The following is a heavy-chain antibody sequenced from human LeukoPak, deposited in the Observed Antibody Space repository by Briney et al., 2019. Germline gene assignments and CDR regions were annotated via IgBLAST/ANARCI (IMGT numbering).Heavy chain of an antibody. CDR3: AKDQYYDQYYFDY. J-gene: IGHJ4*02. Sequence: GGSLRLSCAASGFTFSSYGMSWVRQAPGKGLEWVSAVSGSGGSTYYADSVKGRFTISRDNSKNTLYLQMNSLRAEDTAVYYCAKDQYYDQYYFDYWGQGTLVTVSS. V-gene: IGHV3-23*01. D-gene: IGHD3-22*01. CDR2: VSGSGGST. CDR1: GFTFSSYG.